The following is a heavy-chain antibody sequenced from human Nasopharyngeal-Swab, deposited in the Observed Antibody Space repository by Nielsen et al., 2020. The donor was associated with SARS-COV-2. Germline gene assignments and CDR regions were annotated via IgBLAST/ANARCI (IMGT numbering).Heavy chain of an antibody. CDR1: GFNFDDYA. V-gene: IGHV3-9*01. J-gene: IGHJ4*02. CDR2: IRWNSERI. D-gene: IGHD6-13*01. Sequence: SLKISCAASGFNFDDYAMHWVRQAPGRGLEWVSSIRWNSERIGYADSVKGRFTISRDNAKNSLYLQMHNLRPEDTALYYCAIGRGYSSSWSLDSWGRATLVTVSS. CDR3: AIGRGYSSSWSLDS.